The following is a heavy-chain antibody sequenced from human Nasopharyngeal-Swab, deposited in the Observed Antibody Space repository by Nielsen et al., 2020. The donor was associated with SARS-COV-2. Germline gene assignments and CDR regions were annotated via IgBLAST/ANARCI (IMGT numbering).Heavy chain of an antibody. CDR2: ISGSGGST. D-gene: IGHD6-6*01. CDR1: GFTFSSYA. CDR3: AAGGDSSSSTFDY. Sequence: GGSLRLSCAASGFTFSSYAMSWFRQAPGKGLEWVSAISGSGGSTYYADSVKGRFTISRDNSKNTLYLQMNSLRAEDTAVYYCAAGGDSSSSTFDYWGQGTLVTVSS. V-gene: IGHV3-23*01. J-gene: IGHJ4*02.